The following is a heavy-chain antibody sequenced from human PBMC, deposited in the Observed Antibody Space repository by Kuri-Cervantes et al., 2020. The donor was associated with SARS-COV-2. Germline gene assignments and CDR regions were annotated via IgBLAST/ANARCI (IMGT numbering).Heavy chain of an antibody. CDR2: ISAYNGNT. CDR3: ARRPPYCSGGSCYYYYYGMDV. Sequence: ASVKVSCKASGYTFTSYGISWVRQAPGQGLEWMGWISAYNGNTNYAQKLQGRVTMTTDTSTSTAYMELRSLRSDDTAVYYCARRPPYCSGGSCYYYYYGMDVWGQGTTVTVAS. CDR1: GYTFTSYG. D-gene: IGHD2-15*01. J-gene: IGHJ6*02. V-gene: IGHV1-18*01.